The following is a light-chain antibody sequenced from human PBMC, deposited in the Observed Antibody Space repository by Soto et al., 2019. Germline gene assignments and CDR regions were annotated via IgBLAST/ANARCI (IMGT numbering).Light chain of an antibody. J-gene: IGKJ1*01. Sequence: EIVFTQSPGTLSLSPGDRATLSCRASQSVSTSSLAWYQQKGGQAPRLLIHGASSRATGIPDRFSGSGAGTDCTRTISRLEPEDVAVDCCQQYGSSTRTFCQGTKVDIK. CDR2: GAS. CDR1: QSVSTSS. V-gene: IGKV3-20*01. CDR3: QQYGSSTRT.